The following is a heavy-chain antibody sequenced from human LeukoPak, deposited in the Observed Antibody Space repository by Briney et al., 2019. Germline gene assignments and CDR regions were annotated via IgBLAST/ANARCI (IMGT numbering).Heavy chain of an antibody. CDR3: ARDLPGVPADPGGAGVFDI. Sequence: GGSLRLSCAASGFTFSSYWMSWVRQAPGKGLEWVANIKQDGSEKYYVDSVKGRFTISRDNAKNSLYLQMNSLRAEDTAVYYCARDLPGVPADPGGAGVFDIWGQGTMVTLSS. CDR2: IKQDGSEK. CDR1: GFTFSSYW. D-gene: IGHD2-2*01. J-gene: IGHJ3*02. V-gene: IGHV3-7*01.